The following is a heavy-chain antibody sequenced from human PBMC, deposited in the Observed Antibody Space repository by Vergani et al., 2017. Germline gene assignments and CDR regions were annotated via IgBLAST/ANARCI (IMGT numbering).Heavy chain of an antibody. V-gene: IGHV3-21*01. CDR2: ISSSSSYI. Sequence: EVQLVESGGGLVKPGGSLRLSCAASGFTFSRYRMNWVRQAPGKGLEWVSSISSSSSYIYYADSVKGRFTISRDNAKNSLYLQMNSLRAEDTAVYYCARDRCPDYDILTGYPYYYYYYGMDVWGQGTTVTVSS. CDR3: ARDRCPDYDILTGYPYYYYYYGMDV. D-gene: IGHD3-9*01. J-gene: IGHJ6*02. CDR1: GFTFSRYR.